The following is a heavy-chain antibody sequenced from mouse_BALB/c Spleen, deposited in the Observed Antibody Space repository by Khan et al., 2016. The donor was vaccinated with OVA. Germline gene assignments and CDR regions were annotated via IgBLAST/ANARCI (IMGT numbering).Heavy chain of an antibody. D-gene: IGHD3-1*01. CDR3: ARLGDI. CDR2: IWAGGST. CDR1: GFSLTSYG. V-gene: IGHV2-9*02. Sequence: QVQLKQSGPGLVAPSQSLSITCTASGFSLTSYGVHWVRQTPGKGLEWLGVIWAGGSTNYNTNLKSRLKISKDNSKSQVILKMNSLQTDDTAMYYYARLGDIWGQGTTLTVSA. J-gene: IGHJ2*01.